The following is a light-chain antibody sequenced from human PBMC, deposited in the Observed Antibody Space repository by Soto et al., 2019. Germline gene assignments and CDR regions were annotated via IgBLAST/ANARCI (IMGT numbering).Light chain of an antibody. CDR1: SSDVCGYNY. Sequence: QSALTQPASVSGCPGQSITISCTGTSSDVCGYNYVSWYQQHPGKAPKLMIYDVSNRPSGVSNRFSGSKSGNTASLTISGLKAEDESDYYCSSYTSSSTLVVFGGGTKLTVL. V-gene: IGLV2-14*01. CDR2: DVS. CDR3: SSYTSSSTLVV. J-gene: IGLJ2*01.